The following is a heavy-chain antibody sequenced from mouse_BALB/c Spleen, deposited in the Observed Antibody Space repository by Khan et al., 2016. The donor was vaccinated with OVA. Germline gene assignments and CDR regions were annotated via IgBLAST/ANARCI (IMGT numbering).Heavy chain of an antibody. V-gene: IGHV5-6-5*01. CDR3: ARDYWFTY. CDR1: GFTFSNYV. CDR2: ISSGGTT. Sequence: EVELVESGGGLVQPGGSLKLSCAASGFTFSNYVMSWVRQTPEKRLEWVASISSGGTTYCPDFVKGRFTLSRDNARSFLYLQMSSLRSEDTAMYYCARDYWFTYWGQGTLVTVSA. J-gene: IGHJ3*01.